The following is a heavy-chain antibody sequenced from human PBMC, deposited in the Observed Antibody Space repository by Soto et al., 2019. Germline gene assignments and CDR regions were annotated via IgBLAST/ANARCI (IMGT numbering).Heavy chain of an antibody. CDR1: GFSFSRSA. V-gene: IGHV1-58*01. CDR3: AADNSGYLDSAFDI. D-gene: IGHD3-22*01. J-gene: IGHJ3*02. Sequence: SVKVSCKASGFSFSRSAVHWVRQASGQGLEWIGWIVGFSGNTNYAQRVHQRLSFTRDLSTSTVYMELYNLTSDGTAIYFCAADNSGYLDSAFDIWGQGTAVTVSS. CDR2: IVGFSGNT.